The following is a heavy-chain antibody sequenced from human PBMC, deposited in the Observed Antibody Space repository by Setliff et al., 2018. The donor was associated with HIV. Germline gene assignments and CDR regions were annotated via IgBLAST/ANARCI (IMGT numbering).Heavy chain of an antibody. V-gene: IGHV1-3*01. J-gene: IGHJ4*02. CDR2: INAGNGDT. CDR3: ARDYWKVLDY. CDR1: GYTFTSNS. D-gene: IGHD1-1*01. Sequence: ASVKVSCKASGYTFTSNSIHWVRQAPGQRLEWMGWINAGNGDTKYSQKFQGRVTITRDTSASTTYMELSSLRSEDTAVYYCARDYWKVLDYWGQGTLVTSPQ.